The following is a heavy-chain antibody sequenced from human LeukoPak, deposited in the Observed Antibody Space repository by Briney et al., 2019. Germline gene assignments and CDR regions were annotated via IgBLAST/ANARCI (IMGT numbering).Heavy chain of an antibody. D-gene: IGHD2-15*01. CDR2: INPNSGGT. CDR3: ARGYCSGGTCYLVENWLDP. Sequence: GDSVKVSCKASGYTLTGYYMYWVRQAPGQGLEWMGRINPNSGGTDYAQNLQGRVTMTTDTSISTAYMELSRLRSDDTAVYYCARGYCSGGTCYLVENWLDPWGQGTLVTVSS. CDR1: GYTLTGYY. V-gene: IGHV1-2*06. J-gene: IGHJ5*02.